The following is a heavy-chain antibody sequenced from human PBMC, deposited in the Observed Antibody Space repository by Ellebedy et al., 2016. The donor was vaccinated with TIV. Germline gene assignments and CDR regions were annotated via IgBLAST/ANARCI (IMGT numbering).Heavy chain of an antibody. D-gene: IGHD1-7*01. J-gene: IGHJ4*02. CDR2: ISGTGATT. Sequence: GESLKISCVASGFTFSSYAMSWVRQAPGKGLEWVSGISGTGATTYYADSVKGRFTISRDNSKNTLYLLMISLRGEDTAIYYCAKDLAAGTTLRLDYWGQGTLVTVSS. V-gene: IGHV3-23*01. CDR1: GFTFSSYA. CDR3: AKDLAAGTTLRLDY.